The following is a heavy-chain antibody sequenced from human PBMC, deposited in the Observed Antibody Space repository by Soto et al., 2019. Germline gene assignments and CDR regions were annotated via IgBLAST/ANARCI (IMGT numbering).Heavy chain of an antibody. CDR1: GGSITRGGYY. D-gene: IGHD2-15*01. V-gene: IGHV4-61*08. Sequence: PSETLSLTCTVSGGSITRGGYYWSWIRQPPGKGLEWIGYIYYTGSTNYNPSLKSRVTISVDTSKNQFSLKLSSVTAADTAVYYCATCSGGSCYSGYFNWGQGTLVTVS. CDR3: ATCSGGSCYSGYFN. CDR2: IYYTGST. J-gene: IGHJ4*02.